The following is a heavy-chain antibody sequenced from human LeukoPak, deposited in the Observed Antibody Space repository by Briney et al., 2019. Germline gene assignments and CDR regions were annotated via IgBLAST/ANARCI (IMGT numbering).Heavy chain of an antibody. CDR2: IIPIFGTA. J-gene: IGHJ5*02. CDR1: GGTFSSYA. V-gene: IGHV1-69*13. CDR3: ARDIAFDPNWFDP. D-gene: IGHD3-16*01. Sequence: SVKVSCKASGGTFSSYAISWVRQAPGQGLEWMGGIIPIFGTANYAQKFQGRVTITADESTSTAYMELSILRSEDTAVYYCARDIAFDPNWFDPWGQGTLVTVSS.